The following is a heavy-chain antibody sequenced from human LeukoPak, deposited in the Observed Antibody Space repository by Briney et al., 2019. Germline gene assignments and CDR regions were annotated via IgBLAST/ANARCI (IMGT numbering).Heavy chain of an antibody. CDR2: ISSNGGST. Sequence: GGSLRLSFAASGFTFSSYAMHWVRQAPGKGLEYVSAISSNGGSTYYANSVKGRFTISRDNSKNTLYLQMGSLRAEDMAVYYCARDRGITGTRYYFDYWGQGTLVTVSS. V-gene: IGHV3-64*01. J-gene: IGHJ4*02. D-gene: IGHD1-7*01. CDR1: GFTFSSYA. CDR3: ARDRGITGTRYYFDY.